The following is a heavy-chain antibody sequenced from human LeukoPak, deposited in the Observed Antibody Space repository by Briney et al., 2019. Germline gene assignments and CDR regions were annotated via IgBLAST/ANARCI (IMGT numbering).Heavy chain of an antibody. D-gene: IGHD2-15*01. CDR3: ARGHPGYCSGGSCHRFDY. V-gene: IGHV4-34*01. CDR2: INHSGST. CDR1: GFTVSSNY. Sequence: GSLRLSCEASGFTVSSNYMTWVRQPPGKGLEWIGEINHSGSTNYNPSLKSRVTISVDTSKNQFSLKLSSVIAADTAVYYCARGHPGYCSGGSCHRFDYWGQGTLVTVSS. J-gene: IGHJ4*02.